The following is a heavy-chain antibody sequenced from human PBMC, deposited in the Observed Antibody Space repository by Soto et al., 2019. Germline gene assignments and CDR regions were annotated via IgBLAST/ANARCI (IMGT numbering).Heavy chain of an antibody. J-gene: IGHJ4*02. CDR2: IYYSGST. D-gene: IGHD3-10*01. CDR3: ARRGSGSYSDY. CDR1: GFSISSYY. V-gene: IGHV4-39*01. Sequence: SETLSLTCTFSGFSISSYYWGWIRQPPGKGLEWIGSIYYSGSTYYNPSLKSRVTISVDTSKNQFSLKLSSVTAADTAVYYCARRGSGSYSDYWGQGTLVTVSS.